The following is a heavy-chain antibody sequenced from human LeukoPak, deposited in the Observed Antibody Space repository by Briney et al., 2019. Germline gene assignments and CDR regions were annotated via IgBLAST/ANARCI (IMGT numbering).Heavy chain of an antibody. D-gene: IGHD3-22*01. CDR1: GFTFSSYS. CDR3: ARDRRRIYYDSSGYPTGGAFDI. CDR2: ISSSSSYI. J-gene: IGHJ3*02. Sequence: PGGSLRLSCAASGFTFSSYSMNWVRQAPGKGLEWVSSISSSSSYIYYADSVKGRFTISRDNAKNSLYLQMNSLRAEDTAVYYCARDRRRIYYDSSGYPTGGAFDIWGQGTMVTVSS. V-gene: IGHV3-21*01.